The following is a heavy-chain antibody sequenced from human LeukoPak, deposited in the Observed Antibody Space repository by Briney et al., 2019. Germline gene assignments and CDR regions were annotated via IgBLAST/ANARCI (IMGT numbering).Heavy chain of an antibody. CDR2: INSDGSST. D-gene: IGHD2-2*01. J-gene: IGHJ6*03. V-gene: IGHV3-74*01. CDR1: GFTFSSYW. Sequence: GGSLRLSCAASGFTFSSYWMHWVRQAPGKGLVWVSRINSDGSSTSYADSVKGRFTISRDNAKNTLYLQMNSLRAEVTAVYYCARRGVVPAFNPLYYYYYMDVWGKGTTVTVSS. CDR3: ARRGVVPAFNPLYYYYYMDV.